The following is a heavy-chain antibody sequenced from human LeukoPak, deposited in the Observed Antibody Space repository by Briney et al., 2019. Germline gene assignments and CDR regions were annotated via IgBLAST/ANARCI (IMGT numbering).Heavy chain of an antibody. CDR3: ASRGTKVY. D-gene: IGHD3-10*01. J-gene: IGHJ4*02. Sequence: PGGSLRLSCAASGFTFSSYSMSWVRQAPGKGLEWVSSISSSSSYIYYADSVKGRFTISRDNAKNSLYPQMNSLRAEDTAVYYCASRGTKVYWGQGTLVTVSS. CDR1: GFTFSSYS. V-gene: IGHV3-21*01. CDR2: ISSSSSYI.